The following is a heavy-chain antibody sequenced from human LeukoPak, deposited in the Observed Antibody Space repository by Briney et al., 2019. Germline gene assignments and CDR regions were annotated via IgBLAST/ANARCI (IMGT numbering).Heavy chain of an antibody. CDR2: IYYSGSA. J-gene: IGHJ4*02. D-gene: IGHD3-3*01. CDR1: GGSFSSYY. Sequence: SETLSLTCAVYGGSFSSYYWGWIRQPPGKGLEWIGSIYYSGSAYYDPSLKSRVTISVDTSKNQFFLKPSSVTAADTAVYYCASRRFLEWLLVYDYWGQGTLVTVSS. V-gene: IGHV4-39*01. CDR3: ASRRFLEWLLVYDY.